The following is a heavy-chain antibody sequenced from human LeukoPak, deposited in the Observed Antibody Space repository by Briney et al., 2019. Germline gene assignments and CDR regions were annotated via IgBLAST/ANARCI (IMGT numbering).Heavy chain of an antibody. CDR1: GGSISSYY. J-gene: IGHJ6*02. Sequence: SETLSLTCTVSGGSISSYYWSWIRQPPGKGLEWIGYIYYSGSTNYNPSLKSRVTISVDTSKNQFSLKLSSVTAADTAVYYCARGGNFAYYDFWSSPLVADVWGQGTTVTVSS. D-gene: IGHD3-3*01. CDR2: IYYSGST. CDR3: ARGGNFAYYDFWSSPLVADV. V-gene: IGHV4-59*01.